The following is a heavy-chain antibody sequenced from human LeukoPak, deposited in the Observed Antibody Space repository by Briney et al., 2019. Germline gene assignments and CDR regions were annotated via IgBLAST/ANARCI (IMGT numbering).Heavy chain of an antibody. CDR1: GYTFTNYG. CDR2: ISAYNGNR. CDR3: ARAELDSSGWYAAGWFDP. V-gene: IGHV1-18*01. Sequence: ASVKVSCKTSGYTFTNYGITWVRQAPGQGLEWMGWISAYNGNRNYAQNLQGRVTMNTDTSTSTAYMELRSLRSDDTAVYYCARAELDSSGWYAAGWFDPWGQGTLVTVSS. J-gene: IGHJ5*02. D-gene: IGHD6-19*01.